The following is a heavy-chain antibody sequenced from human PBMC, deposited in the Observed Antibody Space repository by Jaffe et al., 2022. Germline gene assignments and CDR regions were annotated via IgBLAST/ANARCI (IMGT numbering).Heavy chain of an antibody. V-gene: IGHV3-7*01. Sequence: EVQLVESGGDLVQPGGSLRLSCAASGFTFSNYWMSWVRQTPGKGLEWVANIKQDGSEEYYVDSVKGRFTISRDNAESSLYLQMNSLRAEDTAVYYCARVSHGFFWGQGTLVTVSS. D-gene: IGHD3-16*02. CDR1: GFTFSNYW. CDR2: IKQDGSEE. CDR3: ARVSHGFF. J-gene: IGHJ4*02.